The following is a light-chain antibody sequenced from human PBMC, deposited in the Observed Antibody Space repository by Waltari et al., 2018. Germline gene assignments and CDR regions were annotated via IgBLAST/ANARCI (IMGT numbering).Light chain of an antibody. CDR2: DAS. Sequence: QMTQSPSSLSASVRDRVTITCQASQDISNYLNWYQQKPGKAPKLLIYDASNLKTGVPSRFSGSGSGTDFTFTISSLQPEDIATYYCQQYDNLPITFGQGTRLEIK. J-gene: IGKJ5*01. CDR1: QDISNY. V-gene: IGKV1-33*01. CDR3: QQYDNLPIT.